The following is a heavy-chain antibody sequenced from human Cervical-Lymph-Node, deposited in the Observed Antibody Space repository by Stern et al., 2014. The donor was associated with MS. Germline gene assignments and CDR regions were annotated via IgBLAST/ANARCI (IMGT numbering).Heavy chain of an antibody. Sequence: QVQLVQSGAEVKKPGASVKVSCKASGYSFLDYYIHWVRQAPGQGLEWMGRIDPSSGGTNYGQNFQGRVTMTRDTSINTAYMEMSRLTSDDTAVYYCGRGIKSFDPWGQGTLVTVSS. CDR2: IDPSSGGT. J-gene: IGHJ5*02. V-gene: IGHV1-2*02. CDR1: GYSFLDYY. D-gene: IGHD2/OR15-2a*01. CDR3: GRGIKSFDP.